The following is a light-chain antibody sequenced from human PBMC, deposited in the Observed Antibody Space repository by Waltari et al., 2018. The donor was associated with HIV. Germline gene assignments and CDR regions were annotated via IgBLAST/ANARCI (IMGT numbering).Light chain of an antibody. V-gene: IGKV4-1*01. CDR1: HSVFYTPNAKNY. CDR2: WAA. J-gene: IGKJ1*01. Sequence: DVVMTQSPDALAVSLGERATINCKATHSVFYTPNAKNYIAWYQQRPGQAPKLLIYWAATREFGVPARFSGSGSGTNFTLTITSLQAEDVTVYYCQQYYSPPPTFGQGTKVEIK. CDR3: QQYYSPPPT.